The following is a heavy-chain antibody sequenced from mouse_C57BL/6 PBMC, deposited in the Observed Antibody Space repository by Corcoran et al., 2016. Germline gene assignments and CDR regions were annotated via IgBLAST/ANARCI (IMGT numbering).Heavy chain of an antibody. Sequence: QVQLQQSGAELVKPGASVKISCKASGYAFSSYWMNWVKQRPGKGLEWIGQIYPGDGDTNYNGKFKGKATLTADKSSSTAYMQLSSLTSEDSAVYFCARDDYDPYYAMDYWGQGTSVTVSS. J-gene: IGHJ4*01. V-gene: IGHV1-80*01. CDR2: IYPGDGDT. CDR1: GYAFSSYW. CDR3: ARDDYDPYYAMDY. D-gene: IGHD2-4*01.